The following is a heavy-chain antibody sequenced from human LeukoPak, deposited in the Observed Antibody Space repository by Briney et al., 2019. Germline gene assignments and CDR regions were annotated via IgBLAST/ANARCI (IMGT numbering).Heavy chain of an antibody. V-gene: IGHV3-30*18. CDR2: ISYDGSNK. CDR1: GFTFSNYG. D-gene: IGHD6-13*01. Sequence: GGSLRLSCAASGFTFSNYGMHWVRQAPGKGLEWVALISYDGSNKYVADSVKGRFTISRDNSKNTLYLQMHSLRAEDTAVYYCAKDNVAAAGRYFDYWGQGTLVTVSS. CDR3: AKDNVAAAGRYFDY. J-gene: IGHJ4*02.